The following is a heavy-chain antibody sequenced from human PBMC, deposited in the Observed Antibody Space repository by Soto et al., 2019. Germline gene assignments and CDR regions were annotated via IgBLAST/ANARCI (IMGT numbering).Heavy chain of an antibody. CDR3: AKGRESSGSYRPFDY. Sequence: VGSLRLSCAASGFTFSSYAMSWVRQAPGKGLEWVSAISAGAVATNYADSVKGRFTISRDNSKNTLYLQMNSLRAEDTAVYYCAKGRESSGSYRPFDYWGQGALVTVSS. D-gene: IGHD3-22*01. CDR2: ISAGAVAT. V-gene: IGHV3-23*01. CDR1: GFTFSSYA. J-gene: IGHJ4*02.